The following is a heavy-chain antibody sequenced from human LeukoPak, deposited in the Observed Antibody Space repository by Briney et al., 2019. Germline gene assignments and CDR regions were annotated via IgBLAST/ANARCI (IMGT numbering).Heavy chain of an antibody. V-gene: IGHV4-39*07. CDR2: IYYSGST. CDR3: ARGGDDILTGYYTPFDY. CDR1: GGSISSSSYY. Sequence: SETLSLTCTVSGGSISSSSYYWGWIRQPPGKGLEWIGSIYYSGSTYYNPSLKSRVTISVDTSKNQFSLKLSSVTAADTAVYYCARGGDDILTGYYTPFDYWGQGTLVTVSS. D-gene: IGHD3-9*01. J-gene: IGHJ4*02.